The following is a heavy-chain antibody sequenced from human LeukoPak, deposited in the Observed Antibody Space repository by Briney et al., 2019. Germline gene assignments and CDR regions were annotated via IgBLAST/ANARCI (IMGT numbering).Heavy chain of an antibody. J-gene: IGHJ6*03. CDR1: GYTFTSYG. CDR3: ARGGGSIAVDRTAYYYYYMDV. D-gene: IGHD6-19*01. V-gene: IGHV1-18*01. CDR2: ISAYNGNT. Sequence: ASVKVSCKASGYTFTSYGISWVRQAPGQGLEWMGWISAYNGNTNYAQKLQGRVTMTTDTSTSTAYMELRSLRSDDTAVYYCARGGGSIAVDRTAYYYYYMDVWGKGTTVTVSS.